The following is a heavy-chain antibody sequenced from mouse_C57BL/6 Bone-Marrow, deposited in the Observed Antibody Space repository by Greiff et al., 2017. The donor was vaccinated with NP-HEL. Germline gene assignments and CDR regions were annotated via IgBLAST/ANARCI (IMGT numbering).Heavy chain of an antibody. CDR3: ASYYYGSSQYYFDY. D-gene: IGHD1-1*01. V-gene: IGHV1-50*01. CDR2: IDPSDSYT. J-gene: IGHJ2*01. CDR1: GYTFTSYW. Sequence: VKLVESGAELVKPGASVKLSCKASGYTFTSYWMQWVKQRPGQGLEWIGEIDPSDSYTNYNQKFKGKATLTVDTSSSTAYMQLSSLTSEDSAVYYCASYYYGSSQYYFDYWGQGTTLTVSS.